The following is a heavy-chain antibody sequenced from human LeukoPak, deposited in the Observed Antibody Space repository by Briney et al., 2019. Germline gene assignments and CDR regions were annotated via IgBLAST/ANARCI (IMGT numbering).Heavy chain of an antibody. CDR2: IYYSGST. Sequence: SETLSLTCTVSGGSISSSIYYWGWIRQPPGKGLEWIGSIYYSGSTYYNPSLKSRVTISVDTSKNQFSLKLSSVTAADTAVYYCARRGYYDSSGRHAFDIWGQGTMVTVSS. J-gene: IGHJ3*02. V-gene: IGHV4-39*01. CDR3: ARRGYYDSSGRHAFDI. D-gene: IGHD3-22*01. CDR1: GGSISSSIYY.